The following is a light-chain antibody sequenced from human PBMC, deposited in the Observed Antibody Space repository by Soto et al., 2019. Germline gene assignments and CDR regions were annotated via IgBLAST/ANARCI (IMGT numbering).Light chain of an antibody. Sequence: DVPMTQSPSTLSASIGDTVTITCRASQTIVTCLAWYHQKPGRPPTLLIYMASILERGVPSRFSGRGSGTEFTLTIRGLQTDDVGTYYCQQYNYYPNTFGEGTKLDI. J-gene: IGKJ2*01. CDR2: MAS. CDR1: QTIVTC. V-gene: IGKV1-5*03. CDR3: QQYNYYPNT.